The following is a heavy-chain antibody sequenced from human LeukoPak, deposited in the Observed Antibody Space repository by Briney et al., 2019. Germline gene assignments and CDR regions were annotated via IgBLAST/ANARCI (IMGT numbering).Heavy chain of an antibody. D-gene: IGHD6-13*01. J-gene: IGHJ4*02. Sequence: SETLSFTCTVSGYSISSGYYWGWIRQPPGKGLEWIGSIYHSGSTYYNPSLKSRVTISVDTSKNQFSLKLSSVTAADTAVYYCARGKYSSSWFGPVYYFDYWGQGTLVTVSS. CDR2: IYHSGST. V-gene: IGHV4-38-2*02. CDR3: ARGKYSSSWFGPVYYFDY. CDR1: GYSISSGYY.